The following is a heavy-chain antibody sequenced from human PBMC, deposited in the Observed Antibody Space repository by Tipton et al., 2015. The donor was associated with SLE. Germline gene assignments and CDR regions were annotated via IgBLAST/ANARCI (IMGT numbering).Heavy chain of an antibody. CDR2: ISSSSSYI. V-gene: IGHV3-21*03. CDR3: ARDLSYNWNSFDY. J-gene: IGHJ4*02. Sequence: SLRLSCAASGFTFRNYWMSWVRQAPGKGLEWVSSISSSSSYIYYADSVKGRFTISRDNAKNSLYLQMNSLRAEDTAVYYCARDLSYNWNSFDYWGQGTLVTVSS. D-gene: IGHD1-7*01. CDR1: GFTFRNYW.